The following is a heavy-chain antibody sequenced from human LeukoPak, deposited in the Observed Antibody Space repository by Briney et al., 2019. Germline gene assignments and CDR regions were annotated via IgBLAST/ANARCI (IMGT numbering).Heavy chain of an antibody. V-gene: IGHV1-2*02. Sequence: GASVKVSCKASGYTFTGYYMHWVRQAPGQGLEWMGWINPNSGGTNYAQKFQGRVTMTRDTSISTAYMELSRLRSDDTAVYYRARAPNDYGDYVGAFDIWGQGTMVTVSS. CDR2: INPNSGGT. CDR3: ARAPNDYGDYVGAFDI. J-gene: IGHJ3*02. D-gene: IGHD4-17*01. CDR1: GYTFTGYY.